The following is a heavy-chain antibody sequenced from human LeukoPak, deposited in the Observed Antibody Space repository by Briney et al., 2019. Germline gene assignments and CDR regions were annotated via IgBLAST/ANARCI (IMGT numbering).Heavy chain of an antibody. J-gene: IGHJ4*02. CDR2: IDRSGST. CDR1: GYSISRGYH. Sequence: SETLSLTCAVFGYSISRGYHWGWIRQPPGKGLEWIGSIDRSGSTYYNPSLKSRVTILVDTSKNQFSLKLNSVTAADTAVYYCAREVFRASPFDYWGQGTLVTVSS. V-gene: IGHV4-38-2*02. D-gene: IGHD1-14*01. CDR3: AREVFRASPFDY.